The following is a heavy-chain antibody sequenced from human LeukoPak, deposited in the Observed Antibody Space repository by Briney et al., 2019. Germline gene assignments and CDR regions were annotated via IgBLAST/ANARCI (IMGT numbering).Heavy chain of an antibody. D-gene: IGHD5-18*01. Sequence: GESLKTSCKGSGYSFTSYRIGWVRQMPGKGLEWMGVIYPEDSDTRYSPSFQAKATISAAKSFRTAYLKWSSLKASDTAMYYCARVHGGYSYGFFTGWGQGTLVTVSS. J-gene: IGHJ1*01. CDR2: IYPEDSDT. V-gene: IGHV5-51*01. CDR3: ARVHGGYSYGFFTG. CDR1: GYSFTSYR.